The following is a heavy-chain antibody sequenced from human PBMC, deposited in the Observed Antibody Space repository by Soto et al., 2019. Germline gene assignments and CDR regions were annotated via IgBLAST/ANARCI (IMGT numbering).Heavy chain of an antibody. CDR1: GYTFTSYD. Sequence: QVQLVQSGAEVKKPGASVKVSCKASGYTFTSYDINWVRQATGQGLEWMGWMNPNSGNTGYAQKFQGRVTMTRNTSLSTGYMERSSLESEDPAVYYVARERRDGVDLWGRGTLVTGSS. V-gene: IGHV1-8*01. D-gene: IGHD4-17*01. CDR2: MNPNSGNT. CDR3: ARERRDGVDL. J-gene: IGHJ2*01.